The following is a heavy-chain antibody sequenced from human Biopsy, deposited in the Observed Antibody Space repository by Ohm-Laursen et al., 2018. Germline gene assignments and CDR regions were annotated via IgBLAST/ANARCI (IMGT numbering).Heavy chain of an antibody. J-gene: IGHJ2*01. CDR1: GASVKTSGYF. V-gene: IGHV4-31*11. CDR2: ISYNERT. Sequence: SQTLSLTCGVSGASVKTSGYFWAWIRQRPGKGLEWIGYISYNERTHYNPSLTSRLAISFDTSNNRISLQLRSVSVAGTAVYYCVREPKTGTAEAWYFDLWGRGSPVTVPS. CDR3: VREPKTGTAEAWYFDL. D-gene: IGHD3-9*01.